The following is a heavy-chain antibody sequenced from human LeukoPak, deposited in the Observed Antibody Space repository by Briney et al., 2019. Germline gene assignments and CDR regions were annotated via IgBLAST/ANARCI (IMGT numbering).Heavy chain of an antibody. CDR1: GFTVSSND. V-gene: IGHV3-53*01. CDR3: ARDGGRAWYNY. Sequence: GGSLRLSCAASGFTVSSNDMSWVRQAPGKGLEWVSVIYSGGATYYAASVKSRCTISRDNSKNTLYLHMNSLRAEDPAVYYCARDGGRAWYNYWGQGTLVTVSS. D-gene: IGHD6-19*01. J-gene: IGHJ4*02. CDR2: IYSGGAT.